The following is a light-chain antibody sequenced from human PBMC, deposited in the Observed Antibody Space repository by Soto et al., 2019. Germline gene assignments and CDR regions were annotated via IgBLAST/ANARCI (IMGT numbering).Light chain of an antibody. Sequence: QSALTQPPSASGSPGQSVTISCTGTSSDVGRYNYISWYQQRPGKAPKLIIYEVSKRPSGVPDRFSGSKSGNTASLTVSGLQAEDEADYYCSSYAGSKNVVFGGGTKLTVL. J-gene: IGLJ2*01. CDR1: SSDVGRYNY. CDR3: SSYAGSKNVV. V-gene: IGLV2-8*01. CDR2: EVS.